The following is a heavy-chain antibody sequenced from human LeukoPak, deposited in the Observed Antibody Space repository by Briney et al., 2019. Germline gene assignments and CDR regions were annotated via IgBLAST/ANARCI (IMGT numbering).Heavy chain of an antibody. Sequence: TASETLSLTCAVYGGSFSGYYWSWIRQPPGKGLEWIGEINHSGSTNYNPSLKSRVTISVDTSKNQFSLELSSVTAADTAVYYCARGRIMITFGGVIEHDYWGQGTLVTVSS. CDR1: GGSFSGYY. V-gene: IGHV4-34*01. D-gene: IGHD3-16*02. CDR2: INHSGST. J-gene: IGHJ4*02. CDR3: ARGRIMITFGGVIEHDY.